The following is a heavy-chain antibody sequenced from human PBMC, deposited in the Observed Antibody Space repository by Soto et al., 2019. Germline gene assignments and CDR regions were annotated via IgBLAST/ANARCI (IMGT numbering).Heavy chain of an antibody. CDR1: GYTFTGYY. Sequence: QVQLVQSGAEVKKPGASVKVSCKASGYTFTGYYMHWVRQAPGQGLEWMGWINPNSGGTNYAQKFQGWVTMTRDTSISTAYMELSGLRSDDTAVYYCAREQWLGTERVELDYWGQGTLVTVSS. D-gene: IGHD6-19*01. V-gene: IGHV1-2*04. CDR2: INPNSGGT. J-gene: IGHJ4*02. CDR3: AREQWLGTERVELDY.